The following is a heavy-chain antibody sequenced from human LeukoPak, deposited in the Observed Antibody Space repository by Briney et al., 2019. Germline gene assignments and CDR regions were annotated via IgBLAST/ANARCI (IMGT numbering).Heavy chain of an antibody. J-gene: IGHJ4*02. CDR1: GGSISSGGYY. D-gene: IGHD6-6*01. CDR3: ARARGYSSSHAFDY. Sequence: SETLSLTCTVSGGSISSGGYYWSWIRQHPGKGLEWIGYIYYSGSTYHNPSLKSRVTISVDTSKNQFSLKLSSVTAADTAVYYCARARGYSSSHAFDYWGQGTLVTVSS. CDR2: IYYSGST. V-gene: IGHV4-31*03.